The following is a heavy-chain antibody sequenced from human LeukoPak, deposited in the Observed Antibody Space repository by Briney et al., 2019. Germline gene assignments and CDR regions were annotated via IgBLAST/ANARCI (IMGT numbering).Heavy chain of an antibody. Sequence: ASVKVSCKASGGTFSSHAISWVRQAPGQGLEWMGGIIPIFGTANYAQKFQGRVTITADESTSTAYMELSSLRSEDTAVYYCARVNIVVVVAAVSKLDYWGQGTLVTVSS. CDR3: ARVNIVVVVAAVSKLDY. CDR2: IIPIFGTA. D-gene: IGHD2-15*01. CDR1: GGTFSSHA. J-gene: IGHJ4*02. V-gene: IGHV1-69*13.